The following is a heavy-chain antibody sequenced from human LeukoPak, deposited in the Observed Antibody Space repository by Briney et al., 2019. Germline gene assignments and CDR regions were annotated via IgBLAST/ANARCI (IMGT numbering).Heavy chain of an antibody. CDR1: GGSSSDTSYY. J-gene: IGHJ3*02. CDR3: ASPSKLVISRGGFDM. D-gene: IGHD3-22*01. CDR2: IYFSET. Sequence: PSETLSLTCTVSGGSSSDTSYYWAWIRQPPGKGLEWIGSIYFSETKYNPSLKSRITISGDASKKQFSLKLSSVTAADTAVYYCASPSKLVISRGGFDMWGQGAMVSASA. V-gene: IGHV4-39*01.